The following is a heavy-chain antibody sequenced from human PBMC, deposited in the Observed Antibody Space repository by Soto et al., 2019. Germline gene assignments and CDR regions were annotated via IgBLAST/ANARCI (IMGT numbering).Heavy chain of an antibody. V-gene: IGHV1-18*01. CDR3: ASNYYDSSGLDY. Sequence: ASVKVSCKASGYTFTSYGIIWVRQAPGQGLEWMGWISAYNGNTKYSQKFQGRVTITRDTSASTAYMELSSLRSEDTAVYYCASNYYDSSGLDYWGQGTLVTVSS. D-gene: IGHD3-22*01. CDR2: ISAYNGNT. J-gene: IGHJ4*02. CDR1: GYTFTSYG.